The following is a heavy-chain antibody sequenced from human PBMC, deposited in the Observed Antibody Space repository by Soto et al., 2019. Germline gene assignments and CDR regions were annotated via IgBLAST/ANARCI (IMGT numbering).Heavy chain of an antibody. CDR1: GGTFSSYA. V-gene: IGHV1-69*12. D-gene: IGHD2-21*01. CDR2: IIPISGTA. CDR3: ARSGVVVNGFDI. Sequence: QVPLVQSGAEVKQPGSSVKVSCKASGGTFSSYAISWVRQAPGQGLEWMGGIIPISGTANYAQKFQGRVTITADESTSTAYMELSSLRSEDTAVYYCARSGVVVNGFDIWGQGTMVTVSS. J-gene: IGHJ3*02.